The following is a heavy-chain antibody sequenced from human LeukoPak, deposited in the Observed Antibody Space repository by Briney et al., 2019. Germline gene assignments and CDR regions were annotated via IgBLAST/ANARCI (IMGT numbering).Heavy chain of an antibody. CDR1: GFTFSSYA. D-gene: IGHD6-13*01. CDR2: IIGNGGST. Sequence: PGGSLRLSCAASGFTFSSYAMSWVRQAPGKGLEWVSGIIGNGGSTHYADSVKGRFTISRDNSENTLYLQMNSLRAEDTAVYYCAKDRSWSLHYGMDVWGQGTTVTVSS. CDR3: AKDRSWSLHYGMDV. J-gene: IGHJ6*02. V-gene: IGHV3-23*01.